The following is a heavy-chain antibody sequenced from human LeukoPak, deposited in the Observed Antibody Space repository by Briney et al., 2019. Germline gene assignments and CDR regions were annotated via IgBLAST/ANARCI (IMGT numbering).Heavy chain of an antibody. Sequence: GASVKVSCKTSGYTFTSYYMHWVRQDPGQGLEWMRMINPSGGSTSYAQKYQGRVTMTRDMSTSTVYMELSSLRSEDTAVYYCARDRSREPFDYWGQGTLVTVSS. J-gene: IGHJ4*02. V-gene: IGHV1-46*01. CDR1: GYTFTSYY. CDR2: INPSGGST. CDR3: ARDRSREPFDY.